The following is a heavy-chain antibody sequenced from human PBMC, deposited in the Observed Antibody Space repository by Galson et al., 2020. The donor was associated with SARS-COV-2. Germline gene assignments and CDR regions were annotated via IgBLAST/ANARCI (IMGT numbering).Heavy chain of an antibody. CDR2: IHPNSGNT. CDR1: GYTFSVYY. CDR3: ARDHNWGPDY. Sequence: ASVKVSCKTSGYTFSVYYMHWVRQAPGQGLDWMGWIHPNSGNTNYAEKFQGRVTMTRDTPLTTVYMELSRLTSDDTAIYYCARDHNWGPDYWGQGTLCT. V-gene: IGHV1-2*02. D-gene: IGHD1-1*01. J-gene: IGHJ4*02.